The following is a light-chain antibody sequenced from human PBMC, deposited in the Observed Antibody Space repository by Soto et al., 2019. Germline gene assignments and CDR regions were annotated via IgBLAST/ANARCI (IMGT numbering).Light chain of an antibody. CDR2: NNN. J-gene: IGLJ1*01. CDR3: AAWDDSLNGLV. Sequence: QSVLTQPPSASGTPGQRVTISCSGSSSNIGSNTVNWYQQLPGTTPKLLIYNNNQRPSAVPDRFSGSKSGTSASLAISGVQSEDEADYYCAAWDDSLNGLVFGTGTKLTVL. CDR1: SSNIGSNT. V-gene: IGLV1-44*01.